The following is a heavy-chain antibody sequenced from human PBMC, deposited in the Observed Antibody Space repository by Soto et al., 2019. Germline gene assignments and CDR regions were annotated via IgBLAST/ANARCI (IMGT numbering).Heavy chain of an antibody. D-gene: IGHD2-15*01. J-gene: IGHJ4*02. Sequence: PGGSLRLSCAASGFTFSSYGMHWVRQAPGKGLEWVAVISYDGSNKYYADSVKGRFTISRDNSRNTLYLQMNSLRAEDTAVYYCATSVVVERIHWGQGTLVTVSS. CDR1: GFTFSSYG. CDR3: ATSVVVERIH. CDR2: ISYDGSNK. V-gene: IGHV3-30*03.